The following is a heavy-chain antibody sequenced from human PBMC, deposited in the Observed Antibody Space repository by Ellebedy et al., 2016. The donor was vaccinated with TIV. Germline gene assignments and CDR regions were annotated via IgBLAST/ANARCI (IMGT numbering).Heavy chain of an antibody. CDR2: ISGSGGNT. D-gene: IGHD1-14*01. CDR1: GFTFNNYF. V-gene: IGHV3-23*01. CDR3: AKTGHFDS. J-gene: IGHJ4*02. Sequence: GESLKISCAASGFTFNNYFMSWVRQAPGKGLEWVSSISGSGGNTYYADSVKGRFTVSRDNSKNTLYLQMNSLRAEDTAVFYCAKTGHFDSWGQGILVTVSS.